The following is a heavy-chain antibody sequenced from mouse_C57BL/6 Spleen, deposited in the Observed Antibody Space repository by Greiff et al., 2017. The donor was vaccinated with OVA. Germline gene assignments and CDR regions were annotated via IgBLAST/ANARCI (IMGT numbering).Heavy chain of an antibody. Sequence: QVQLQQSGAELVRPGASVTLSCKASGYTFTDYEMHWVKQTPVHGLEWIGAIDPETGGTAYNQKFKGKAILTADKSSSTAYMELRSLTSEDSAVYYCTRPWDSYYFDYWGQGTTLTVSS. D-gene: IGHD4-1*01. V-gene: IGHV1-15*01. CDR3: TRPWDSYYFDY. CDR2: IDPETGGT. J-gene: IGHJ2*01. CDR1: GYTFTDYE.